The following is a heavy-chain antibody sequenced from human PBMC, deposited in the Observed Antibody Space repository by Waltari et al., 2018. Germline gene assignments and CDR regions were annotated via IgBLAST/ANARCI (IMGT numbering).Heavy chain of an antibody. CDR1: GGTFSSYA. Sequence: QVQLVQSGAEVKKPGSSVKVSCKASGGTFSSYAISWVRQAPGQGLEWMGGISPILGTANYAQKFQGRVTITTDESTSTAYMELSSLRSEDTAVYYCARDYDFWSGSIDAGFWFDPWGQGTLVTVSS. J-gene: IGHJ5*02. D-gene: IGHD3-3*01. V-gene: IGHV1-69*05. CDR3: ARDYDFWSGSIDAGFWFDP. CDR2: ISPILGTA.